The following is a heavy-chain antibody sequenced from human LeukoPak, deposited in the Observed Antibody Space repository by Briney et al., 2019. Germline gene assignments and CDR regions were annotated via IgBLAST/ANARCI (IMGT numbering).Heavy chain of an antibody. Sequence: ASVKVSCKASGGTFSSYAISWVRQAPGQGLEWMGRIIPILGIVNYAQKFQGRVTITADKSTSTAYMELSSLRSEDTAVYYCARDTSSSWYYYWFDPWGQGTLVTVSS. J-gene: IGHJ5*02. CDR1: GGTFSSYA. CDR3: ARDTSSSWYYYWFDP. V-gene: IGHV1-69*04. CDR2: IIPILGIV. D-gene: IGHD6-13*01.